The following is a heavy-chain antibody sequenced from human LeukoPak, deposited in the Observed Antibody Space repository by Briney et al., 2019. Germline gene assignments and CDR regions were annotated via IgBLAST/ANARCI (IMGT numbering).Heavy chain of an antibody. CDR1: GFTFSDYY. CDR3: ARCYGLWFGESRNPNSVGYYYYMDV. CDR2: ISSSGSTI. V-gene: IGHV3-11*04. Sequence: PGGSLRLSCAASGFTFSDYYMSWIRQAPGKGLEWVSYISSSGSTIYYADSVKGRFTISRDNAKNSLYLQMNSLRAEDTAVYYCARCYGLWFGESRNPNSVGYYYYMDVWGKGTTVTVSS. J-gene: IGHJ6*03. D-gene: IGHD3-10*01.